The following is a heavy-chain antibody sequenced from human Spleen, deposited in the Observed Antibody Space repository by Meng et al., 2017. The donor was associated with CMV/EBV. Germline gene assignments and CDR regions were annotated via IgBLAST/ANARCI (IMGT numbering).Heavy chain of an antibody. Sequence: LSLTCVASGFTFNNYAMSWVRQVPGKGLEWVSSLSGRTSNPYYADSVRGRFSISRDNSKNTLYLRMNSLRVEDTAVYYCAKEGRAWTPFDWGQGTLVTVSS. CDR1: GFTFNNYA. CDR2: LSGRTSNP. V-gene: IGHV3-23*01. J-gene: IGHJ4*02. CDR3: AKEGRAWTPFD. D-gene: IGHD1-1*01.